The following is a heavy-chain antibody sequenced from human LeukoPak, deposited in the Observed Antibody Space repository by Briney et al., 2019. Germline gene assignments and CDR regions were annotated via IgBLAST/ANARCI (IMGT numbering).Heavy chain of an antibody. V-gene: IGHV3-53*05. J-gene: IGHJ4*02. D-gene: IGHD1-14*01. CDR3: ATLPGGDYFDY. CDR2: IYSDGST. CDR1: GLTVRNNY. Sequence: GGSLRLSCAASGLTVRNNYMSWVRQSPGKGLEWVSVIYSDGSTYYEDSVRGRFTISRDTSKNTLSLQMSSLRADDTALYSCATLPGGDYFDYWGQGALVTVSS.